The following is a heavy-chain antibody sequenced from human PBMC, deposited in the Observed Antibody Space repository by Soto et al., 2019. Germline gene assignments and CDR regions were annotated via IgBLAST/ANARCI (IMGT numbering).Heavy chain of an antibody. J-gene: IGHJ6*02. CDR3: ARGGGIAAAGPYYYYGMDV. CDR1: GFTFSSYG. V-gene: IGHV3-33*01. D-gene: IGHD6-13*01. Sequence: QVQLVESGGGMVQPGRSLRLSCAASGFTFSSYGMHWVRQAPGKGLEWVAVIWYDGSNKYYADSVKGRFTISRDNSKNTLYLQMNSLRAEDTVVYYCARGGGIAAAGPYYYYGMDVWGQGTTVTVSS. CDR2: IWYDGSNK.